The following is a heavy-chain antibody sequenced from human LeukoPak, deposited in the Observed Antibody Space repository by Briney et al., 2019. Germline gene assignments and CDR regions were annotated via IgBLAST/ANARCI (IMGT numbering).Heavy chain of an antibody. V-gene: IGHV3-23*01. CDR3: AKDRSGTNSDFDY. J-gene: IGHJ4*02. CDR1: GFSFSSYA. D-gene: IGHD1-14*01. Sequence: PGGSLRLSCAASGFSFSSYAMTWVRQAPGKGLEWVSAISASGGTTYYVDSVKGRFTISRDNAKNTLYLQMSSLRAEDTAVYYCAKDRSGTNSDFDYWGQGTLVTVSS. CDR2: ISASGGTT.